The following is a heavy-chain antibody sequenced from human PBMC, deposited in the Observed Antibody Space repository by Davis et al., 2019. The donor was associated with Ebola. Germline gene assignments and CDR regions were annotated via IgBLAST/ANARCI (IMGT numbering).Heavy chain of an antibody. CDR1: CYRFTHYC. D-gene: IGHD6-13*01. Sequence: GESPMTSCHCPCYRFTHYCIGWVRQTPAKGLEWRGIIYPGDSAVRYSPSLQGQVTISADKSISTAYFQWSSLKASDTAMYYCWIRSSWYGNFDLWGRGTLVTVSS. CDR3: WIRSSWYGNFDL. J-gene: IGHJ2*01. CDR2: IYPGDSAV. V-gene: IGHV5-51*01.